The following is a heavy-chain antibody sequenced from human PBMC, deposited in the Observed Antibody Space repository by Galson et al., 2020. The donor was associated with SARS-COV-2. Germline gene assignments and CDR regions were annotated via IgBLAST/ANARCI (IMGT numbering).Heavy chain of an antibody. Sequence: QLGESLKISCAASGFTFSNYGMHWVRQAPGKGLEWMAVISYEGSNKYYADSVRGRFFISRDNSKNTLYLQMDSLRAEDTAVYYCAKRPKLFDIWPYGMDVWGQGTTVTVSS. V-gene: IGHV3-30*18. J-gene: IGHJ6*02. CDR1: GFTFSNYG. CDR3: AKRPKLFDIWPYGMDV. CDR2: ISYEGSNK. D-gene: IGHD3-9*01.